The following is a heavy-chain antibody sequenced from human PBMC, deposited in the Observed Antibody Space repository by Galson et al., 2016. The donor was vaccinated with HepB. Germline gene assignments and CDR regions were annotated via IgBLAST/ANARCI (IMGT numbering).Heavy chain of an antibody. J-gene: IGHJ3*02. CDR3: GRGSKYGFDM. Sequence: SLRLSCAASGFTFSAYPMHWVRQAPGKGLVWISRIFTDGSGTLYADSVKGRFTISRDYAKNTLFLQMNSLRADDTAVYYCGRGSKYGFDMWGQGTMVTVSS. CDR2: IFTDGSGT. V-gene: IGHV3-74*01. CDR1: GFTFSAYP.